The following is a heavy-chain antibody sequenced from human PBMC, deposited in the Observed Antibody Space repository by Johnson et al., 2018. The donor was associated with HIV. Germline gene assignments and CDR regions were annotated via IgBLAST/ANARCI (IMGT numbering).Heavy chain of an antibody. CDR3: AKTPRGHAFDI. Sequence: VQLVESGGGVVQPGGSLRLSCAASGFSFSEYAMSWVRQAPGKGLEWVSAISAGGGSTFFADSVKGRFTISRDNSKNTLYLQMNSLRAEDTAVYYCAKTPRGHAFDIWGQGTMVTVSS. V-gene: IGHV3-23*04. J-gene: IGHJ3*02. D-gene: IGHD2-15*01. CDR2: ISAGGGST. CDR1: GFSFSEYA.